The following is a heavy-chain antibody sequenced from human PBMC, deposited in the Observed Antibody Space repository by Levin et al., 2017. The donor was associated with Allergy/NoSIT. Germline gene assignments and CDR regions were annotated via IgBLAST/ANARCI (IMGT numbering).Heavy chain of an antibody. D-gene: IGHD6-19*01. CDR3: TRTRTAAAVAGRYYYYGMDV. J-gene: IGHJ6*02. V-gene: IGHV3-73*01. Sequence: PRASVKVSCAASGFTFSGSAMHWVRQASGKGLEWVGRIRSKANSYATAYAASVKGRFTISRDDSKNTAYLQMNSLKTEDTAVYYCTRTRTAAAVAGRYYYYGMDVWGQGTTVTVSS. CDR2: IRSKANSYAT. CDR1: GFTFSGSA.